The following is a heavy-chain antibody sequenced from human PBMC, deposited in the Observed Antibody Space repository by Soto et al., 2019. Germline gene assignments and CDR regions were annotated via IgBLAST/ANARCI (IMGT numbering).Heavy chain of an antibody. V-gene: IGHV3-23*01. CDR2: ISGSGATP. CDR1: GFTFNNYD. CDR3: AKAGYCTGVSCYFYYFDS. J-gene: IGHJ4*02. Sequence: EVQLLESGGGLLQPGGSLRLSCSASGFTFNNYDMAWVRQAPGEGLEWVSGISGSGATPYYADSVKGRFTICRDNSKNALFLQMNSLSSDDTAVYFCAKAGYCTGVSCYFYYFDSWGPGTLVTVSS. D-gene: IGHD2-15*01.